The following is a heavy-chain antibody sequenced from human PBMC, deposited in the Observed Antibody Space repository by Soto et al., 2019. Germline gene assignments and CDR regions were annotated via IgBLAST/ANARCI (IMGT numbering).Heavy chain of an antibody. CDR2: IYYSGST. D-gene: IGHD6-25*01. J-gene: IGHJ4*02. CDR1: GGSISSYY. Sequence: LETLSLTCTVSGGSISSYYWSWIRQPPGKGLEWIGYIYYSGSTNYNPSLKSRVTISVDTSKNQFSLKLSSVTAADTAVYYCARGTRLQDFDYWGQGTLVTAPQ. V-gene: IGHV4-59*01. CDR3: ARGTRLQDFDY.